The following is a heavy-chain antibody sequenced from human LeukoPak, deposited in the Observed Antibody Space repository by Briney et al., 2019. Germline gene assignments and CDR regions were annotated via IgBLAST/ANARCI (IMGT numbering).Heavy chain of an antibody. D-gene: IGHD6-25*01. V-gene: IGHV3-48*01. Sequence: GGSLRLSCAASGFTFSSYTMNWVRQPPGKGLEWVSNIGTSSTTIYYADSVKGRFTISRDNAKNSLYLQTNSLRADDTAVYYCARFAAGGSYYYYMDVWGKGTTVTVSS. CDR2: IGTSSTTI. CDR3: ARFAAGGSYYYYMDV. J-gene: IGHJ6*03. CDR1: GFTFSSYT.